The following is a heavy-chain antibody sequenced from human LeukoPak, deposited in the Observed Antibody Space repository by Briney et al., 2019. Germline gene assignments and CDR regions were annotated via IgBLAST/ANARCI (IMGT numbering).Heavy chain of an antibody. CDR1: GYTFTGYY. Sequence: GASVMVSCKASGYTFTGYYMHWVRQAPGQGLEWMGWINPNSGGTNYAQKFQGWVTMTRDTSISTAYMELSRLRSDDTAVYYCARESYCSGGSCYSGWFDPWGQGTLVTVSS. V-gene: IGHV1-2*04. D-gene: IGHD2-15*01. CDR2: INPNSGGT. J-gene: IGHJ5*02. CDR3: ARESYCSGGSCYSGWFDP.